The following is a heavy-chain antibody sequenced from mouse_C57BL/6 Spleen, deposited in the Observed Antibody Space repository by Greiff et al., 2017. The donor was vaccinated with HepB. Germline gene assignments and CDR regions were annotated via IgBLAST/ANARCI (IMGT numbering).Heavy chain of an antibody. V-gene: IGHV1-61*01. J-gene: IGHJ2*01. Sequence: QVQLQQPGAELVRPGSSVKLSCKASGYTFTSYWMDWVKQRPGQGLEWIGNIYPSDSETNYNQKFKDKATLTVDKSSSTAYMQLSSLTSEDSAVYYCARGGDYFDYWGQGTTLTVSS. CDR3: ARGGDYFDY. CDR1: GYTFTSYW. CDR2: IYPSDSET.